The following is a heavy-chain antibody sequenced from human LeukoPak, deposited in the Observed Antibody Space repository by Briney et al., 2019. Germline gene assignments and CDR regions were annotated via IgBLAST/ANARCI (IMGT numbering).Heavy chain of an antibody. CDR1: GFTFSSYA. CDR2: INGEGGSK. J-gene: IGHJ4*02. D-gene: IGHD4/OR15-4a*01. Sequence: GGSLRLSCAASGFTFSSYATSWVRQTPREGLDWVSSINGEGGSKYYADSVKGRFNIPSDNSKNTLYLQMNSLRAEDTAVYYSAKIGANVGFWGQGTLVTVSS. CDR3: AKIGANVGF. V-gene: IGHV3-23*01.